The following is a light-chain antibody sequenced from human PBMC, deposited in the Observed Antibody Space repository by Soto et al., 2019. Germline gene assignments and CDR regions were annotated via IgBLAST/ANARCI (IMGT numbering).Light chain of an antibody. Sequence: DIQMPQSPSTLSASVGDRVTITCRASQSISTYLNWYQQKLGRAPTLLIYAASSLQSGVPSRFSGGGSGTDFTLTISSLQPEDFAMYFCQQCYSSPRTFGQGTKVEIK. J-gene: IGKJ1*01. CDR1: QSISTY. CDR2: AAS. V-gene: IGKV1-39*01. CDR3: QQCYSSPRT.